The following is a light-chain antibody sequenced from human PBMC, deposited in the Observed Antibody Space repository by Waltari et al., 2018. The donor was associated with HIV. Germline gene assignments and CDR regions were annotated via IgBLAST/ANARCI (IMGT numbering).Light chain of an antibody. Sequence: QSVLTQPPSASGTPGQRVSISCSGTDSNIGRNTVNWYQHLPGTAPKLLMYNNNERPSGVPDRFSGSKSGTSASLAISGLQSDDEANYYCATWDDSPRGRVFGGGTKLTVL. CDR1: DSNIGRNT. CDR2: NNN. J-gene: IGLJ3*02. V-gene: IGLV1-44*01. CDR3: ATWDDSPRGRV.